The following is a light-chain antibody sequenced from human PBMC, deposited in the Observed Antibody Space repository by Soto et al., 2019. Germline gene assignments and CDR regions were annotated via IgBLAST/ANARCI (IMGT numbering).Light chain of an antibody. V-gene: IGKV1-5*01. Sequence: MTQSPSTLSASLVDGVAISCRASQTISYWLAWYQQKPGKAPKLLIYDASSLERGVPSRLSGSRSGTEFTLTISSLQPDDFATYYCQQYYSYSPTFGQGTKVDI. J-gene: IGKJ1*01. CDR1: QTISYW. CDR3: QQYYSYSPT. CDR2: DAS.